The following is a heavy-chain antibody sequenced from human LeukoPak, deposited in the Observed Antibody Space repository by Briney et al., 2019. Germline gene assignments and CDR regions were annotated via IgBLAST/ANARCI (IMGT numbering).Heavy chain of an antibody. V-gene: IGHV1-69*13. D-gene: IGHD3-22*01. Sequence: GASVKVSCKASGGTFSSYAISWVRQAPGQGLEWMGGIIPIFGTANYAQKFQGRVTITADESTSTAYMELSSLRSEDTAVYYCARLNYDSSGFDSWGQGTMVTVSS. CDR2: IIPIFGTA. CDR3: ARLNYDSSGFDS. CDR1: GGTFSSYA. J-gene: IGHJ3*02.